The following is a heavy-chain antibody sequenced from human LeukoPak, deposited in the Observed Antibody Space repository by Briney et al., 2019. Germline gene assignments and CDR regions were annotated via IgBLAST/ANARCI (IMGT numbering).Heavy chain of an antibody. CDR1: GYTFTSYT. J-gene: IGHJ5*02. CDR3: ARDEQDSSSWYARWFDP. Sequence: ASVKVSCKASGYTFTSYTISWVRQAPGQGLEWMGGIIPIFGTPHYAQTFQGRVTITADESTSTAYMELSSLRSEDTAVYYCARDEQDSSSWYARWFDPWGQGTLVTVSS. D-gene: IGHD6-13*01. CDR2: IIPIFGTP. V-gene: IGHV1-69*13.